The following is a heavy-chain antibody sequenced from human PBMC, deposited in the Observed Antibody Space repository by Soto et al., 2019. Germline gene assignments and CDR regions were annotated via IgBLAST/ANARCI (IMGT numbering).Heavy chain of an antibody. CDR2: ISWNSGSI. V-gene: IGHV3-9*01. CDR1: GFHFDDYA. Sequence: GGSLRRSCAASGFHFDDYAMHWVQQAPGKGLEWVSGISWNSGSIGYADSVKGRFTISRDNAKNSLYLQMNSLRAEDTALYYCAKDSTKRSGYEYFDYWGQGTLVTVSS. D-gene: IGHD5-12*01. CDR3: AKDSTKRSGYEYFDY. J-gene: IGHJ4*02.